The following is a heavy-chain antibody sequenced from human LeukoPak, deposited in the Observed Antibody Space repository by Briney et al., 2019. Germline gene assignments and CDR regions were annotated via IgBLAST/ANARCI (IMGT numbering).Heavy chain of an antibody. D-gene: IGHD6-13*01. CDR3: AGRIAGAGSDF. Sequence: GESLKISCKGSGYSFTSYWIGWVRQMPGKGLEWMGIIYPGDSDTRYSPSFEGQVTISADMSIRTAYLQWSSLKASHTAMYYCAGRIAGAGSDFWGQGTLVTVSS. V-gene: IGHV5-51*01. J-gene: IGHJ4*02. CDR1: GYSFTSYW. CDR2: IYPGDSDT.